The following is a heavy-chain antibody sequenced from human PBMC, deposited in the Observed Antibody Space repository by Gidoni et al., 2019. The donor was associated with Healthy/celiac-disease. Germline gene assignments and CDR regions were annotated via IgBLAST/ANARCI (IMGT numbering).Heavy chain of an antibody. CDR3: ARARRAGIVVVPAARSYGMDV. CDR1: GGSFRGYY. Sequence: QVQLQQWGAGLLKPSETLSLTCAVYGGSFRGYYWIWIRQPPGKGLEWIGEINHSGSTNYNPSLKSRVTISVDTSKNQFSLKLSSVTAADTAVYYCARARRAGIVVVPAARSYGMDVWGQGTTVTVSS. D-gene: IGHD2-2*01. V-gene: IGHV4-34*01. J-gene: IGHJ6*02. CDR2: INHSGST.